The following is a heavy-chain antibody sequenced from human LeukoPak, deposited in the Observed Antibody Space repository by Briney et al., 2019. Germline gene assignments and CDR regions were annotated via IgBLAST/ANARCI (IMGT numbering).Heavy chain of an antibody. CDR1: GYTFTSYG. CDR3: AKRVTLEYYFDY. Sequence: ASVKVSCKASGYTFTSYGISWVRQAPGQGLEWMGWISAYNGNTNYAQKLQGRVTMTTDTSTSTAYMELRSLRSDDTAVYYCAKRVTLEYYFDYWGQGTLVTVSS. CDR2: ISAYNGNT. J-gene: IGHJ4*02. V-gene: IGHV1-18*01. D-gene: IGHD4-23*01.